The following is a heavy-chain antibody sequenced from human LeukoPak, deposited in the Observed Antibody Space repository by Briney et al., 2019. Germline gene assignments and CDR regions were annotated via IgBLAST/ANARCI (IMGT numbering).Heavy chain of an antibody. Sequence: PSETLSLTCTVSGGPISSGDYYWSWIRQPPGKGLEWIGFVYYSGSTSYNPSLKSRVTISVDTSKNQFSLKLSSVTAADTAVYYCAREYESSGYHFDYWGQGTLVTVSS. CDR2: VYYSGST. CDR3: AREYESSGYHFDY. CDR1: GGPISSGDYY. V-gene: IGHV4-30-4*01. D-gene: IGHD3-22*01. J-gene: IGHJ4*02.